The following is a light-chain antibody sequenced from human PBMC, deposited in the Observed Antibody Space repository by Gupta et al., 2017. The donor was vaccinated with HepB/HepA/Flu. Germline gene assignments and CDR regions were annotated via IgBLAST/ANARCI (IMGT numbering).Light chain of an antibody. CDR2: GAS. CDR1: QSVGTN. J-gene: IGKJ1*01. Sequence: VMTQSPATLSVSPGERVTLSCRASQSVGTNLAWYQQKPGQAPRLLIRGASTRATGIPARFSGSGSGTDFTLTISSLQSEDFAVYYCHQYNNWPPWTFGQGTKVE. V-gene: IGKV3-15*01. CDR3: HQYNNWPPWT.